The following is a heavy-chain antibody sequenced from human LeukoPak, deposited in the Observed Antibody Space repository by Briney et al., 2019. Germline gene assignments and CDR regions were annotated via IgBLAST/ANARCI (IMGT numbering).Heavy chain of an antibody. Sequence: SETLSLTCTVSGGSISSYYWSWIRQPPGKGLEWIGYIYYSGSTNYNPSLKSRVTISVDTSKNQFSLKLSSVTAADTAVYYCARGGFRDKRAFDIWGQGTMVTVSS. CDR1: GGSISSYY. V-gene: IGHV4-59*01. J-gene: IGHJ3*02. CDR3: ARGGFRDKRAFDI. D-gene: IGHD3-10*01. CDR2: IYYSGST.